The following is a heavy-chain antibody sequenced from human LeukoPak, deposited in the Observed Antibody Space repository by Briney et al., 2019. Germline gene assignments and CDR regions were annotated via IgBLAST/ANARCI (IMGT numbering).Heavy chain of an antibody. J-gene: IGHJ4*02. D-gene: IGHD3-22*01. CDR3: AKSSYYDSSGFYREYYFDY. CDR2: ISGSGGST. V-gene: IGHV3-23*01. CDR1: RFTFSSYA. Sequence: GGSLRLSCAASRFTFSSYAMSWVRQAPGKGLEWVSSISGSGGSTYYANSVKGRFTISRDNSKNTLYLQMNSLRAEDTAVYYCAKSSYYDSSGFYREYYFDYWGQGTLVTVSS.